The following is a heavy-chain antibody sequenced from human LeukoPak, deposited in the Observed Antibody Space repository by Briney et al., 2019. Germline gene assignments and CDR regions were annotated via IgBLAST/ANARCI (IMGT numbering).Heavy chain of an antibody. V-gene: IGHV4-59*01. CDR1: GGSISSYY. CDR2: IYYSGST. D-gene: IGHD3-22*01. CDR3: ASSVSGYYDSSGYYPYPYYYYYYYMDV. J-gene: IGHJ6*03. Sequence: SETLSLTCTVSGGSISSYYWSWIRQPPGKGLEWIGYIYYSGSTNYNPSLKSRVTISVDTSKNQFSLKLSSVTAADTAVYYCASSVSGYYDSSGYYPYPYYYYYYYMDVWGKGTTVTVFS.